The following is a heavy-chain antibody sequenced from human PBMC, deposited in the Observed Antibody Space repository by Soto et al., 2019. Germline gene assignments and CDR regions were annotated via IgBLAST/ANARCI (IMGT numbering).Heavy chain of an antibody. J-gene: IGHJ4*02. CDR3: AKIMQDFSDDVGYYYGPGDVDD. V-gene: IGHV4-4*02. CDR1: GDSISSNNW. D-gene: IGHD3-3*01. Sequence: QVQLQESGPGLVKPSGTLSLTCDVSGDSISSNNWWTWVRQPPGKGLEWIAEIHHTGSAKYNPSRKSRVTITVDKSKNHFALTINTVTAADTAVYYCAKIMQDFSDDVGYYYGPGDVDDWGQGALITVSS. CDR2: IHHTGSA.